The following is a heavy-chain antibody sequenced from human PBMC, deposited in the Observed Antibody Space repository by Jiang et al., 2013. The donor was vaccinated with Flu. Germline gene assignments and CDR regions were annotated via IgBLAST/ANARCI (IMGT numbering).Heavy chain of an antibody. CDR3: ARVAMVRGVTSGMDV. V-gene: IGHV4-59*01. Sequence: GSGLVKPSETLSLTCTVSGGSISSYYWSWIRQPPGKGLEWIGYIYYSGSTNYNPSLKSRVSISVDTSKNQFSLKLSSVTAADTAVYYCARVAMVRGVTSGMDVWGQGTTVTVSS. J-gene: IGHJ6*02. CDR2: IYYSGST. CDR1: GGSISSYY. D-gene: IGHD3-10*01.